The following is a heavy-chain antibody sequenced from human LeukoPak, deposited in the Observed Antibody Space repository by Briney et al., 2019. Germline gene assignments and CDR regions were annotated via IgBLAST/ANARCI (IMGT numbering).Heavy chain of an antibody. CDR3: ARERSTSWVDY. V-gene: IGHV4-34*01. D-gene: IGHD2-2*01. Sequence: PSETLSLTCAVYGLSFSGYYWSWIRQPPGKGLEWIGEINHSGSTNYNPSLKSRVTISVDTSRNQFSLKMSSVTAADTAVYYCARERSTSWVDYWGQGTLVTVSS. J-gene: IGHJ4*02. CDR2: INHSGST. CDR1: GLSFSGYY.